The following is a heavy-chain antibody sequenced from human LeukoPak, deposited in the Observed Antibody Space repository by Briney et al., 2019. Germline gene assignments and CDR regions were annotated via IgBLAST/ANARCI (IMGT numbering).Heavy chain of an antibody. D-gene: IGHD1-1*01. CDR2: IYTSGST. J-gene: IGHJ6*03. CDR1: GGSISSYY. CDR3: ARDIQLERYYYYYMDV. V-gene: IGHV4-4*07. Sequence: KTSETLSLTCTVSGGSISSYYWSWIRQPAGKGLEWIGRIYTSGSTNYNPSLKSRVTMSVDTSKNQFSLKLSSVTAADTAVYYCARDIQLERYYYYYMDVWGKGTTVTVSS.